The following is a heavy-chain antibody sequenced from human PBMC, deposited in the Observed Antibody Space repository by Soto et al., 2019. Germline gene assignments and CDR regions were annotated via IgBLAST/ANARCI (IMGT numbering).Heavy chain of an antibody. Sequence: QVQLVESGGGLVKPGGSLRLSCVASGFTFIDHYMTWIRQAPGKGLEWLSYISTSSSYTNYADSVKGRFTISGDNAMNSLYLQMNSLRAEDTAVYYCARLRLTGYFDYWGQGTLVTVSS. CDR1: GFTFIDHY. V-gene: IGHV3-11*05. J-gene: IGHJ4*02. CDR2: ISTSSSYT. CDR3: ARLRLTGYFDY.